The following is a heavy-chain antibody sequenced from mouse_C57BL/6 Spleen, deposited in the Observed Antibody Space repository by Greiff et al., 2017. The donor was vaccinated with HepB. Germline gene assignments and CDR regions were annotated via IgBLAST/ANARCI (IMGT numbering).Heavy chain of an antibody. D-gene: IGHD2-4*01. Sequence: QVQLQQSGAELVKPGASVKLSCKASGYTFTSYWMQWVKQRPGQGLEWIGEIDPSDSYTNYNQKFKGKATLTVDTSSSTAYMQLSSLTSEDSAVYYCARRGDYDAYWGQGTLVTVSA. CDR2: IDPSDSYT. V-gene: IGHV1-50*01. J-gene: IGHJ3*01. CDR1: GYTFTSYW. CDR3: ARRGDYDAY.